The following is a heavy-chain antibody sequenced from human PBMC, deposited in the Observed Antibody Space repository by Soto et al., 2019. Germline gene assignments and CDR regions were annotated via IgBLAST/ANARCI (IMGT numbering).Heavy chain of an antibody. V-gene: IGHV4-34*01. Sequence: PSETLSLTCAVYGGSFSGYYWSWIRQPPGKGLEWIGEINHSGSTNYNPSLKSRVTISVDTSKNQFSLKLSSVTAADTAVYYCARGPRRIAARPVPLDYWGQGTLVTVSS. CDR1: GGSFSGYY. CDR2: INHSGST. J-gene: IGHJ4*02. D-gene: IGHD6-6*01. CDR3: ARGPRRIAARPVPLDY.